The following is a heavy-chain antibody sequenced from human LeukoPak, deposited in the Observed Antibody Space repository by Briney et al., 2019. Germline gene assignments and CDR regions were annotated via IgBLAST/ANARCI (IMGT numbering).Heavy chain of an antibody. CDR1: GFTFGDYA. Sequence: HAGGSLRLSCAASGFTFGDYAMHWARQAPGKGLEWVALISYDGSVQYYVDSVRGRFTISKDRSTNMLFLQMNSLRTEDTAVYFCAGERRGFYMEVWGSGTTVTVSS. J-gene: IGHJ6*03. V-gene: IGHV3-30*03. CDR2: ISYDGSVQ. CDR3: AGERRGFYMEV.